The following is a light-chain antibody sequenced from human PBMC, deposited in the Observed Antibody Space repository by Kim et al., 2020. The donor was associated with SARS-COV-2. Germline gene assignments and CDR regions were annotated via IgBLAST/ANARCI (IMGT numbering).Light chain of an antibody. CDR1: RSNIGGNT. CDR2: NNN. Sequence: PGQRVTISCSGSRSNIGGNTVNWYQQLPGTAPKLLIYNNNERPSGVPDRFSGSKSGTSASLAISGLQSDDEADYYCAAWDDSLKGMFGGGTQLTVL. CDR3: AAWDDSLKGM. V-gene: IGLV1-44*01. J-gene: IGLJ3*02.